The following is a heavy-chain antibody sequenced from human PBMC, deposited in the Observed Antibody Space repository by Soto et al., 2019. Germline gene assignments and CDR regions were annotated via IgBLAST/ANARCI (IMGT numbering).Heavy chain of an antibody. Sequence: SGPTLVNPTQTLTLTCTVSGFSFSALGVGVGWIRQPPGKALEWLGIIYWNDDRRYSPSLKSRLTITKDTSKNQVVLTMTNMDPVDTATYYCAHSPRGAAPEYWGQGTLVNLSS. V-gene: IGHV2-5*01. CDR2: IYWNDDR. J-gene: IGHJ4*02. CDR3: AHSPRGAAPEY. CDR1: GFSFSALGVG. D-gene: IGHD6-6*01.